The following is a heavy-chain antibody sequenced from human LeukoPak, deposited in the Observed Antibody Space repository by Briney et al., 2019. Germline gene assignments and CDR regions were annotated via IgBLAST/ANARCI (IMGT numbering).Heavy chain of an antibody. J-gene: IGHJ3*02. D-gene: IGHD1-26*01. CDR1: GGSISSSNW. CDR3: ARGRGIVGATRAFDI. CDR2: IYHSGST. V-gene: IGHV4-4*02. Sequence: PSETLSLTCAVSGGSISSSNWWSWVRQPPGKGLEWIGEIYHSGSTNYNPSLKSRVTISVDTSKNQFSLKLSSVTAADTAVYYCARGRGIVGATRAFDIWGQGTMVTVSS.